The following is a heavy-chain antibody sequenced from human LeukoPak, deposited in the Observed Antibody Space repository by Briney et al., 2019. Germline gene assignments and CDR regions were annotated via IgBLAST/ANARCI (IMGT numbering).Heavy chain of an antibody. V-gene: IGHV4-34*01. CDR3: ARESFKALAGYLEN. CDR2: VNHRGDT. Sequence: PSETLSLTCAVYGGSFSAYYWSWIRQSPGKGLQWIAEVNHRGDTNYNPSVKGRVTISVDTSKNQFSLKVTSLTAADTAVYYCARESFKALAGYLENWGQGSLVTVSS. CDR1: GGSFSAYY. D-gene: IGHD6-19*01. J-gene: IGHJ4*02.